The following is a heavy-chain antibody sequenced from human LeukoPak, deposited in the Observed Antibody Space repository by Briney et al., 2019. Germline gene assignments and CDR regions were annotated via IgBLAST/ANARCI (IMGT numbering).Heavy chain of an antibody. Sequence: SETLSLTCTVSGGSISSSSYYWGWIRQPPGKGLEWIGSIYYSGSTYYNPSLKSRVTISVDTSKNQFSQKLSSVTAADTAVYYCARRISGSNRDGAFDIWGQGTMVTVSS. CDR2: IYYSGST. CDR1: GGSISSSSYY. V-gene: IGHV4-39*01. D-gene: IGHD1-26*01. CDR3: ARRISGSNRDGAFDI. J-gene: IGHJ3*02.